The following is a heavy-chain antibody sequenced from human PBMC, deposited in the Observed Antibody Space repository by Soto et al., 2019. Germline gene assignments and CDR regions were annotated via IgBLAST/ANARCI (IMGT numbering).Heavy chain of an antibody. CDR1: GYSITDYW. D-gene: IGHD1-1*01. CDR3: ARLETFPSSFDMDV. J-gene: IGHJ6*02. Sequence: GESLKISCKGSGYSITDYWISWVRQVPGKGLEWMGRIDPSDSYTNYSPSFEGHVTISADKSINTAYLQWSSLEAADTGMYFCARLETFPSSFDMDVWGQGTTVTVYS. V-gene: IGHV5-10-1*01. CDR2: IDPSDSYT.